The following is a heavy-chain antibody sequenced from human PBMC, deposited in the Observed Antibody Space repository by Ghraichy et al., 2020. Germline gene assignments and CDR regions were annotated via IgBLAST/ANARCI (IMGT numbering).Heavy chain of an antibody. CDR1: GYTFTRYD. V-gene: IGHV1-18*01. CDR2: ITVFNGDT. Sequence: ASVKVSCKASGYTFTRYDISWVRQAPGQGLEWVGWITVFNGDTKYAKNLQGRVTMTTDTSTNTSYMELRSLRSDDTAVYFCARMGVVGATTGFEYWGQGTQVTVSS. J-gene: IGHJ4*02. CDR3: ARMGVVGATTGFEY. D-gene: IGHD1-26*01.